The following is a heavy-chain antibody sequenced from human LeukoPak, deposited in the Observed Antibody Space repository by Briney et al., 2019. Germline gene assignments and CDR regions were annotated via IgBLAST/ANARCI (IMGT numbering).Heavy chain of an antibody. J-gene: IGHJ6*03. V-gene: IGHV3-30*02. CDR2: IRYDGSNK. D-gene: IGHD5-18*01. CDR3: AKDPTWIQLWTNRNYYYYMDV. CDR1: GFTFSSYG. Sequence: TGGSLRLSCAASGFTFSSYGMHWVRQAPGKGLEWVAFIRYDGSNKYYADSVKGRFTISRDNSKNTLYLQMNSLRAEDTAVYHCAKDPTWIQLWTNRNYYYYMDVWGKGTTVTVSS.